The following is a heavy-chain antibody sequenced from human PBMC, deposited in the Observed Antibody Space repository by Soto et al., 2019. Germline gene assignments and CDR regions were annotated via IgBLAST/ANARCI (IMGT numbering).Heavy chain of an antibody. D-gene: IGHD5-12*01. CDR3: ARVATRNNIDY. CDR2: IYSGGST. Sequence: GGSLRLSCAGSGFIVGSNYLSWVRQAPGKGLEWVSVIYSGGSTFYADSVKGRFTISRDNSKNTLSLQMNSLRAEDTAVYYCARVATRNNIDYWGQGTLVTVSS. CDR1: GFIVGSNY. J-gene: IGHJ4*02. V-gene: IGHV3-66*01.